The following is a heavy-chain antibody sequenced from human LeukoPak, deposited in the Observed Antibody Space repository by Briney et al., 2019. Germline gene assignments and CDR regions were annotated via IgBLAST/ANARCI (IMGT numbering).Heavy chain of an antibody. D-gene: IGHD5-12*01. V-gene: IGHV1-18*01. J-gene: IGHJ4*02. CDR1: GYTFTSYG. Sequence: ASVKVSRKASGYTFTSYGINWVRQAPGQGLEWMGWISAYNGNTNYAQKLQGRVTMTTDTSTSTAYMELRSLRSDDTAVYYCARDDALVATGSFDYWGQGTLVTVSS. CDR2: ISAYNGNT. CDR3: ARDDALVATGSFDY.